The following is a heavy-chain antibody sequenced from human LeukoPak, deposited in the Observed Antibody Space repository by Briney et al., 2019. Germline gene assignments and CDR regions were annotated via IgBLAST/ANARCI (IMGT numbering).Heavy chain of an antibody. Sequence: ASVKVSCKASGYTFTGYYMHWVRQAPGQGLEWMGRINPNSGGTNYARKFQGRVTMTRDTSISTAYMELSRLRSDDTAVYYCARRLGELSTSFDYWGQGTLVTVSS. D-gene: IGHD3-16*02. CDR1: GYTFTGYY. CDR3: ARRLGELSTSFDY. V-gene: IGHV1-2*06. J-gene: IGHJ4*02. CDR2: INPNSGGT.